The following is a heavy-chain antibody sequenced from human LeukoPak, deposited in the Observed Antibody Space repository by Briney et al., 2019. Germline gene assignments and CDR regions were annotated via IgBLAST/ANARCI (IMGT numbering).Heavy chain of an antibody. J-gene: IGHJ6*04. CDR3: ARLARVSLIRGVTGYHSLDV. CDR1: GGSTNSFY. CDR2: IYYSGST. Sequence: SETLSLTCTVSGGSTNSFYWSWIRQPPGGGLEWIGYIYYSGSTNYNPSLKSRVTISVDTSENQFSLKLSSVTAADTAVYYCARLARVSLIRGVTGYHSLDVWSKGTKVTVSS. D-gene: IGHD3-10*01. V-gene: IGHV4-59*01.